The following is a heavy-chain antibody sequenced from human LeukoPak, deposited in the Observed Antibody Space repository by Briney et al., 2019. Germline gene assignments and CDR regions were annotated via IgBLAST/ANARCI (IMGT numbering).Heavy chain of an antibody. D-gene: IGHD1-14*01. CDR2: ISNSGSTI. J-gene: IGHJ4*02. CDR1: GFTFNTYS. CDR3: ASRIRHPRFDY. V-gene: IGHV3-48*04. Sequence: GGSLRLSCAASGFTFNTYSMNWVRQAPGRGLEWVSYISNSGSTIFYADSVRGRFTISRDNAKNSLYLQMDSLRADDTAVYYCASRIRHPRFDYWGRGTLVTVSS.